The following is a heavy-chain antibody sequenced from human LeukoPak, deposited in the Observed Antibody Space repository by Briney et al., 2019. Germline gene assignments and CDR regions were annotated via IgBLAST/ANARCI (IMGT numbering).Heavy chain of an antibody. Sequence: GGSLRLSCGDSGFTFSSHYMSWVRQAPGKGLEGVAKINPDGSEKYYLDSVKGRFTISRDNAKNSLYLQMNSLRDEDTAVYYCGRDHWWYFDYWGQGTLVTVSS. CDR2: INPDGSEK. CDR1: GFTFSSHY. J-gene: IGHJ4*02. D-gene: IGHD2-15*01. CDR3: GRDHWWYFDY. V-gene: IGHV3-7*01.